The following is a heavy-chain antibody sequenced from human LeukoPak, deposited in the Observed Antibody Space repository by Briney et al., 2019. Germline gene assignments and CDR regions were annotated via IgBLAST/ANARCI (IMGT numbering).Heavy chain of an antibody. CDR1: GFTFSSYW. CDR3: AKDQGADYYYYGMDV. V-gene: IGHV3-23*01. CDR2: ISGSGGST. J-gene: IGHJ6*02. Sequence: PGGSLRLSCAASGFTFSSYWMSWVRQAPGEGLEWVSAISGSGGSTYYADSVKGRFTISRDNSKSTLYLQMNSLRAEDTAVYYCAKDQGADYYYYGMDVWGQGTTVTVSS.